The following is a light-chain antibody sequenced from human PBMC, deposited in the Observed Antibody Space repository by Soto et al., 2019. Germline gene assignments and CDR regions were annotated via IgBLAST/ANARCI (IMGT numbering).Light chain of an antibody. Sequence: QTVVTQEPSFSVSPGGTVTLTCGLNSGSVSTSYYPSWYQQTPGQAPRTLIYSTNTRSSGVPDRFSGSILGNKAALTITGAQADDESDYYCVLYVGSGISVFGGGTTLTVL. CDR1: SGSVSTSYY. V-gene: IGLV8-61*01. J-gene: IGLJ2*01. CDR3: VLYVGSGISV. CDR2: STN.